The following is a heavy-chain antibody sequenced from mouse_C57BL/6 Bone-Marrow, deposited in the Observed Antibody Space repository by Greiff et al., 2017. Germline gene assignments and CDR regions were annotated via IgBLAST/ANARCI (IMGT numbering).Heavy chain of an antibody. J-gene: IGHJ4*01. CDR3: ADAMDY. CDR2: IYPGSGST. V-gene: IGHV1-55*01. CDR1: GYNFTSYW. Sequence: QVQLQQPGAELVKPGASVKMSCKACGYNFTSYWITWVKQRPGQGLEWIGDIYPGSGSTNYNEKFKSKATLTVDTSSSTAYLQLSSLTSEDSAVYYCADAMDYWGQGTSVTVSS.